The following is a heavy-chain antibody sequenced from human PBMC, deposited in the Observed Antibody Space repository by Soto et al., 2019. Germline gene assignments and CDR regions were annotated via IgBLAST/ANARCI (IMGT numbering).Heavy chain of an antibody. CDR1: GFTFSNGW. V-gene: IGHV3-15*01. CDR2: IKTNIDGGRI. CDR3: TTNAVTDFYYYGMEV. Sequence: EVQLVESGGGLVKPGGSLRLSCEGSGFTFSNGWMTWVRQAPGKGLEWGGRIKTNIDGGRIDYAAPVKGRFTISRDESKNTLYLQMNSLKTEDTGVYYCTTNAVTDFYYYGMEVWGLGTTVTVSS. J-gene: IGHJ6*02.